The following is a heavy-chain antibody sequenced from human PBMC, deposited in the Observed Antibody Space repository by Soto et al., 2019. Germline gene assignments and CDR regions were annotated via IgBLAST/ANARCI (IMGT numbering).Heavy chain of an antibody. D-gene: IGHD3-3*01. CDR2: IWYDGSNK. Sequence: PGGALRLSCAASGFTFSSYGMHWGRQAPGKGLEWVAVIWYDGSNKYYADSVKGRFTISRDNSQNTLYLQMNSLRAEETAVYYFARTQSEHITIFGVVIPGPFAYGGRGTLVPVSS. CDR3: ARTQSEHITIFGVVIPGPFAY. CDR1: GFTFSSYG. J-gene: IGHJ4*02. V-gene: IGHV3-33*01.